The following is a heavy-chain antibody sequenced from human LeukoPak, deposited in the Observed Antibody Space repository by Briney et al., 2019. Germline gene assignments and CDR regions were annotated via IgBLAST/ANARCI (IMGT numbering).Heavy chain of an antibody. CDR1: GGSISSYY. D-gene: IGHD2-2*01. CDR2: INHSGST. J-gene: IGHJ5*02. Sequence: SETLSLTCTVSGGSISSYYWSWIRQPPGKGLEWIGEINHSGSTNYNPSLKSRVTISVDTSKNQFSLKLSSVAAADTAVYYCARRYQLLNWFDPWGQGTLVTVSS. V-gene: IGHV4-34*01. CDR3: ARRYQLLNWFDP.